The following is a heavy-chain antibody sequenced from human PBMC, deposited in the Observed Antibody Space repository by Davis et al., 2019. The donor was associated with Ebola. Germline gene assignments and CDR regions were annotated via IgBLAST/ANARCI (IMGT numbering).Heavy chain of an antibody. J-gene: IGHJ4*02. CDR1: GLTFSDYY. V-gene: IGHV3-11*01. CDR3: AKGYSSGWWEVDY. CDR2: ISSSGSTI. D-gene: IGHD6-19*01. Sequence: PGGSLRLSCAASGLTFSDYYMTWIRQAPGKGLEWLSYISSSGSTIYYADSVKGRFTISRDNAKNSLYLQVNSLRAEDTAVYYCAKGYSSGWWEVDYWGQGTLVTVSS.